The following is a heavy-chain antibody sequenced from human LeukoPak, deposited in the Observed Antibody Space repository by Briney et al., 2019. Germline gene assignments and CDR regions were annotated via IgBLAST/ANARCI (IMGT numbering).Heavy chain of an antibody. CDR2: ISYDGSNK. J-gene: IGHJ3*01. V-gene: IGHV3-30*04. CDR1: GFTFSSYA. CDR3: ARTRDYYGSGSYYNDAFDV. Sequence: GRSLRLSCAASGFTFSSYAMHWVRQAPGKGLEWVAVISYDGSNKYYADSVKGRFTISRDNSKNTLYLQMNSLRAEDTAVYYCARTRDYYGSGSYYNDAFDVWGQGTMVTVSS. D-gene: IGHD3-10*01.